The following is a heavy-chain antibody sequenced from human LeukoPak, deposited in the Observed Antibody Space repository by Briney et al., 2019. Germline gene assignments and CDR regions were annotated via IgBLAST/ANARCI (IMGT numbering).Heavy chain of an antibody. CDR1: GGSFSGYY. J-gene: IGHJ4*02. V-gene: IGHV4-34*01. D-gene: IGHD3-16*02. CDR3: ARGLRLGELSPFY. CDR2: INHSGST. Sequence: SETLSLTCAVYGGSFSGYYWSWIRQPPGKGLEWIGEINHSGSTNYNPSLRGRVTISVDTSKNQFSLKLSSVTAADTAVYYCARGLRLGELSPFYWGQGTLVTVSS.